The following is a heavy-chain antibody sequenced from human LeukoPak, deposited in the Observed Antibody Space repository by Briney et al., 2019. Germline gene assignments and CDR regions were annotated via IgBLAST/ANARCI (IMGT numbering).Heavy chain of an antibody. Sequence: GASVKVSCKASGYTFTSYDINWVRQATGQGLEWMGWMNPNSGNTGYAQKFQGRVTMTRNTSISTAYMELSSLRSEDAAVYYRARGPWDTAMLNYYYYMDVWGKGTTVTVSS. D-gene: IGHD5-18*01. CDR2: MNPNSGNT. CDR1: GYTFTSYD. CDR3: ARGPWDTAMLNYYYYMDV. V-gene: IGHV1-8*01. J-gene: IGHJ6*03.